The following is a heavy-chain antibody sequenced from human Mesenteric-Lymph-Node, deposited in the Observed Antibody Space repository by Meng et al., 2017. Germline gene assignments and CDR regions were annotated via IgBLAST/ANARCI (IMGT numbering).Heavy chain of an antibody. D-gene: IGHD3-22*01. CDR3: ARATYYYDSSGYSIDY. CDR2: INHSGST. V-gene: IGHV4-34*01. Sequence: QGQLQQWGAGLLKPSETLSLTCAVYGGSFSGYYWSWIRQPPGKGLEWIGEINHSGSTNYNPSLKSRVTISVDTSKNQFSLKLSSVTAADTAVYYCARATYYYDSSGYSIDYWGQGTLVTVSS. J-gene: IGHJ4*02. CDR1: GGSFSGYY.